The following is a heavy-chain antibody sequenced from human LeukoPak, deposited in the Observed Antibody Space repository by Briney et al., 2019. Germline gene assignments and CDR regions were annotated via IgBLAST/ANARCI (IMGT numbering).Heavy chain of an antibody. CDR1: GFTFSSYA. Sequence: GGSLRLSCAASGFTFSSYAMSWVRQAPGKGLEWVSAISGSGGSTYYADSVKGRFTISRDNSKNTLYLQMNSLRAEDTAVYYCAKDLGHSSGWEHLYFDYWGQGTLVTVSS. CDR3: AKDLGHSSGWEHLYFDY. V-gene: IGHV3-23*01. J-gene: IGHJ4*02. D-gene: IGHD6-19*01. CDR2: ISGSGGST.